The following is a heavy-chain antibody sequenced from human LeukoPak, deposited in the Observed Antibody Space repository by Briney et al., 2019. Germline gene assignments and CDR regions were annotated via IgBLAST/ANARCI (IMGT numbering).Heavy chain of an antibody. CDR3: ARAGGTYFPDY. J-gene: IGHJ4*02. Sequence: QVQLQESGPGLVKPSQTLSVTCTVSGDSINSGTYYWSWIRRPAGKGLEWIGRIYSSGSTNYNPSLKSRVTISLDTSKNQFSLKLASVIAADTAVYYCARAGGTYFPDYWGQGTLVTVSS. V-gene: IGHV4-61*02. D-gene: IGHD1-26*01. CDR1: GDSINSGTYY. CDR2: IYSSGST.